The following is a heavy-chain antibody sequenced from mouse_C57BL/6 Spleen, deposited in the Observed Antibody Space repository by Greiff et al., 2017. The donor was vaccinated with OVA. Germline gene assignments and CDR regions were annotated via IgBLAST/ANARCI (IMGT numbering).Heavy chain of an antibody. CDR2: IHPSDSDT. Sequence: QVQLQQPRAELVKPGASVKVSCKASGYTFTSYWMHWVKQRPGQGLEWIGRIHPSDSDTNYNQKFKGKATLTVDKSSSTAYMQLSSLTSEDSAVYYCAMGVYDGYPWFAYWGQGTLVTVSA. J-gene: IGHJ3*01. V-gene: IGHV1-74*01. CDR3: AMGVYDGYPWFAY. CDR1: GYTFTSYW. D-gene: IGHD2-3*01.